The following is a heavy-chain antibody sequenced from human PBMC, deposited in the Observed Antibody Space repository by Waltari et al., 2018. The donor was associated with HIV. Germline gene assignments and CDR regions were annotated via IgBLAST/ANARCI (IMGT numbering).Heavy chain of an antibody. D-gene: IGHD3-22*01. CDR3: ARGIGYYDSSGYPYYFDY. Sequence: QVQLQQWGAGLLKPSETLSLPCAVYGGSFSGYYWSWIRQPPGKGLEWIGEINHSGSTNYNPSLKSRVTISVDTSKNQFSLKLSSVTAADTAVYYCARGIGYYDSSGYPYYFDYWGQGTLVTVSS. V-gene: IGHV4-34*01. CDR2: INHSGST. CDR1: GGSFSGYY. J-gene: IGHJ4*02.